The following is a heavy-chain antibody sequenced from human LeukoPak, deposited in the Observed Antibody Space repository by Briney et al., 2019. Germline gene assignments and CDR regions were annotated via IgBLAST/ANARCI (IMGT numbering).Heavy chain of an antibody. CDR3: ASVRYCSSTSCLEGALDP. V-gene: IGHV3-21*01. Sequence: GGSLRLSCAASGFTFSSYSMNWVRQAPGKGLEWVSSISSSSSYIYYADSVKGRFTISGDNAKNSLYLQMNSLRAEDTAVYYCASVRYCSSTSCLEGALDPWGQGTLVTVSS. J-gene: IGHJ5*02. CDR2: ISSSSSYI. D-gene: IGHD2-2*01. CDR1: GFTFSSYS.